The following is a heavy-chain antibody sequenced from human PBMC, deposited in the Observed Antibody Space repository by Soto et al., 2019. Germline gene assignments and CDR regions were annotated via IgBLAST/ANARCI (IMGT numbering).Heavy chain of an antibody. D-gene: IGHD2-2*01. CDR2: IYYSGST. J-gene: IGHJ5*02. Sequence: PSETLSLTCTVSGGSISSSSYYWGWIRQPPGKGLEWIGSIYYSGSTYYNPSLKSRVTISVDTPKNQFSLKLSSVTAADTAVYYCARVYYCSSTSCYQEGNWFDPWGQGTLVTVSS. V-gene: IGHV4-39*07. CDR1: GGSISSSSYY. CDR3: ARVYYCSSTSCYQEGNWFDP.